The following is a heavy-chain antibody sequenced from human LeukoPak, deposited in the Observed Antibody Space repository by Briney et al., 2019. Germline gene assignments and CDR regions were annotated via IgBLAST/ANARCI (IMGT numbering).Heavy chain of an antibody. D-gene: IGHD1-14*01. J-gene: IGHJ4*02. CDR1: LFTFSSYA. V-gene: IGHV3-23*01. Sequence: PGGSLRLSCAASLFTFSSYAMNWVRQAPGKGLEWVSSINGSGDRTYYADSVKGRFTISRDNSKNTLYLQMNSLRAEDTAVYYCAKPARTDYADYWGQGTLVTVSS. CDR3: AKPARTDYADY. CDR2: INGSGDRT.